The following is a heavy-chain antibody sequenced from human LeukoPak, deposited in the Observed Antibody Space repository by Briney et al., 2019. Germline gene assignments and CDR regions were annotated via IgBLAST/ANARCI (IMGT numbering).Heavy chain of an antibody. CDR3: AREKGYNWFDP. J-gene: IGHJ5*02. V-gene: IGHV1-8*01. CDR1: VYTFTSYD. Sequence: ASVTVSCKASVYTFTSYDINWVRQATGQGLEWMGWMNPNSGNTGYAEKFQGRVTMTRNTSISTAYMELSSLRSEDTAVYYCAREKGYNWFDPWGQGTLVTVSS. CDR2: MNPNSGNT.